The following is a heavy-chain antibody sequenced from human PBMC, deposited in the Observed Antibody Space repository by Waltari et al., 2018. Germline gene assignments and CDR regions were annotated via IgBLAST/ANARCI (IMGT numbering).Heavy chain of an antibody. CDR1: GGSFSGYY. CDR2: INHSGST. D-gene: IGHD3-9*01. CDR3: ARGFPLRYFDWSRLTYFDY. J-gene: IGHJ4*02. V-gene: IGHV4-34*01. Sequence: QVQLQQWGAGLLKPSETLSLTCAVYGGSFSGYYWSWIRQPPGKGLEWIGEINHSGSTNYNPSLKSRVTISVDTSKNQFSLKLSSVTAADTAVYYCARGFPLRYFDWSRLTYFDYWGQGTLVTVSS.